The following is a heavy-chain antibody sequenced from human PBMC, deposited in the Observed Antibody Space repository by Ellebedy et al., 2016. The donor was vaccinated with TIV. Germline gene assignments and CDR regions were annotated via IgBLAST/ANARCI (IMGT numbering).Heavy chain of an antibody. J-gene: IGHJ6*02. V-gene: IGHV1-2*02. D-gene: IGHD4/OR15-4a*01. CDR2: INPDSGGT. Sequence: ASVKVSCKASGYTFTANYMHWVRQAPGQGLEWMGWINPDSGGTNFAQKFQGRVTMTRDTSVNTAYMELSRLQSDDTAVYHCARVLRATSGMDVWGQGTTVTVS. CDR3: ARVLRATSGMDV. CDR1: GYTFTANY.